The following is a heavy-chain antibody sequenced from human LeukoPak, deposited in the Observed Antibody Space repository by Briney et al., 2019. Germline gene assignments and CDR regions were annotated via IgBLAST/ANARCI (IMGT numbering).Heavy chain of an antibody. CDR2: IYYTGST. J-gene: IGHJ4*02. D-gene: IGHD3-16*01. CDR3: TRGAGWLIDY. CDR1: GGFISNYF. Sequence: SETLSLTCTVAGGFISNYFWSWIRQPPGKGLEWIGYIYYTGSTNYNPSLKSRVTISLDTSKNQFSLKLSSVTAADTAIYYCTRGAGWLIDYWGQGILVTVSS. V-gene: IGHV4-59*08.